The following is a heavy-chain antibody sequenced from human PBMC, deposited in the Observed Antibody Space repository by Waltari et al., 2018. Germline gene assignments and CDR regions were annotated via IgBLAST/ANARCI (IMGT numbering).Heavy chain of an antibody. CDR3: AGGHGEFLNY. CDR2: SYAVGST. D-gene: IGHD3-10*01. CDR1: GFSVNDNY. Sequence: DVQLVASGGGLVQPGGSLRLACAVSGFSVNDNYMAWVRQAPGEPLEWVSISYAVGSTYNAASGNGRFTNLRDKSSNILSLRMGRVRVEDTALYYCAGGHGEFLNYWGHGTLVTVSS. V-gene: IGHV3-53*01. J-gene: IGHJ4*01.